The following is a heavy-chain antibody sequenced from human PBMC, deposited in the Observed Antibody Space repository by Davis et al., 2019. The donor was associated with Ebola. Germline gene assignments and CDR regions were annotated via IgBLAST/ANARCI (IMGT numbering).Heavy chain of an antibody. CDR3: ARSIAVAGRNLVPLYYFDY. J-gene: IGHJ4*02. CDR2: LSGSGDST. Sequence: GESLKISCTASGFTFSSYAMNWVRQAPGKGLEWVSVLSGSGDSTYYADSVKGRFTISRDNSKNSLYLQMNSLRAEETAVYYCARSIAVAGRNLVPLYYFDYWGQGTLVTVSS. D-gene: IGHD6-19*01. V-gene: IGHV3-23*01. CDR1: GFTFSSYA.